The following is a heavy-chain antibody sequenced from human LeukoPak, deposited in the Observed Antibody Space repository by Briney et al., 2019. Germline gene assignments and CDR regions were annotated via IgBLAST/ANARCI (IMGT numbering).Heavy chain of an antibody. V-gene: IGHV3-21*01. D-gene: IGHD3-3*01. CDR3: ARVFQGVEDAFDV. Sequence: GGSLRLSCAASGFAFRTYTMNWVRQAPGKGLEWVSSISSSSSFISYADSLKGRFIISRDNAKNSLSLQMNSLTAEDTAVYYCARVFQGVEDAFDVWGQGTMVTVSS. J-gene: IGHJ3*01. CDR1: GFAFRTYT. CDR2: ISSSSSFI.